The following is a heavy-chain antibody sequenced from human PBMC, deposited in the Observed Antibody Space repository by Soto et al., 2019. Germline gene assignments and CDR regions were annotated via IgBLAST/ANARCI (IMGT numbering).Heavy chain of an antibody. V-gene: IGHV3-74*01. D-gene: IGHD6-13*01. Sequence: SLRLSCAASKFSFNNYCMHWVRQVPGKGPAWVSRINHDGSKTEYADSVKGRFTISRDNTKNTLYLQMNSLRVEDTAMYYCVREPWGFSGTWYDYWGQGTLVTVSS. CDR2: INHDGSKT. CDR3: VREPWGFSGTWYDY. J-gene: IGHJ4*02. CDR1: KFSFNNYC.